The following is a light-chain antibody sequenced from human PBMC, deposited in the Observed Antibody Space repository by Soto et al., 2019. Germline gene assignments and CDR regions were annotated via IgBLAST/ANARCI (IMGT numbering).Light chain of an antibody. V-gene: IGKV1-5*03. CDR3: QQYGSSPPIT. CDR1: QTISSW. J-gene: IGKJ5*01. Sequence: DIQMTQSPSTLSGSVGDRVTITCLASQTISSWLSWYQQKPGKAPKLLIYKASTLKSVFPSRFSGSGSGTEFTLTISSLQPEDFAVYYCQQYGSSPPITFGQGTRLEIK. CDR2: KAS.